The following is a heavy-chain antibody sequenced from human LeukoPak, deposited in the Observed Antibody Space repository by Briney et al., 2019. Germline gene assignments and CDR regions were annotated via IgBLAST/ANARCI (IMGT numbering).Heavy chain of an antibody. Sequence: SETLSLTCAVYGGSFSGYYWSWIRQPPGKGLEWIGEINHSGSTNYNPSLKSRVTISVDTSKNQFSLKLSSVTAADTAVYYCARGPSWGGVIFYRGQGTLVTVSS. CDR3: ARGPSWGGVIFY. J-gene: IGHJ4*02. D-gene: IGHD3-10*01. V-gene: IGHV4-34*01. CDR1: GGSFSGYY. CDR2: INHSGST.